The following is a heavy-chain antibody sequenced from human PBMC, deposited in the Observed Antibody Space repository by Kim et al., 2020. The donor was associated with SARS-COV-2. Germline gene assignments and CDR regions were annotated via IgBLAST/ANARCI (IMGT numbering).Heavy chain of an antibody. Sequence: VKGRFTISRDNAKNSLYLQMNSLRDEDAAVDYCARDDGRDSGSGSYYGDDWGQGTLVTVSS. CDR3: ARDDGRDSGSGSYYGDD. V-gene: IGHV3-48*02. D-gene: IGHD3-10*01. J-gene: IGHJ4*02.